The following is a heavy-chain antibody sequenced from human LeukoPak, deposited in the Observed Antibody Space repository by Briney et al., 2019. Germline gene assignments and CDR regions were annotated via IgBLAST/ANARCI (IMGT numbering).Heavy chain of an antibody. Sequence: GGSLRLSCAASGFTFSSYAMHWVRQAPGKGLEWVAVISYDGSNKYYADSVKGRFTISRDNSKNTLYLQMNSLRAEDTAVYYCAKGPRCSSTSCYGVEDYWGQGTLVTVSS. D-gene: IGHD2-2*01. V-gene: IGHV3-30*04. CDR1: GFTFSSYA. J-gene: IGHJ4*02. CDR2: ISYDGSNK. CDR3: AKGPRCSSTSCYGVEDY.